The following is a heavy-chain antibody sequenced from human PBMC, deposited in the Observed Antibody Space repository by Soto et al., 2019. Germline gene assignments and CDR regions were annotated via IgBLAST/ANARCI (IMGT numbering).Heavy chain of an antibody. CDR2: IIPIFGTA. D-gene: IGHD5-18*01. CDR1: GGTFSSYA. Sequence: QVQLVQSGAEVRKPGSSVKVSCKASGGTFSSYAISWVRQAPGQGLEWMGGIIPIFGTANYAQRFQGRVTITADKSTSTDYMGLSSLGSEDMGVYYCARLGYSYGRRGQRTLVTLCS. CDR3: ARLGYSYGR. J-gene: IGHJ4*02. V-gene: IGHV1-69*06.